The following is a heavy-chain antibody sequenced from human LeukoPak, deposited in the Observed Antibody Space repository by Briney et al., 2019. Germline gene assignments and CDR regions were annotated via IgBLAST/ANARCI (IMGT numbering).Heavy chain of an antibody. J-gene: IGHJ4*02. V-gene: IGHV3-48*01. Sequence: SGGSLRLSCAASGFTFSSYSMDWVRQAPGKGLEWVSYISSSSSTIYYADSVKGRFTISRDNSKNTLYLQMNSLRAEDTAVYYCARDGYYDSSGYYDLRYYSDYWGQGTLVTVSS. CDR2: ISSSSSTI. D-gene: IGHD3-22*01. CDR1: GFTFSSYS. CDR3: ARDGYYDSSGYYDLRYYSDY.